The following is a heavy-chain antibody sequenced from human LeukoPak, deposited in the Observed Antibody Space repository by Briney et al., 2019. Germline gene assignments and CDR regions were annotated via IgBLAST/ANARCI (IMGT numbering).Heavy chain of an antibody. J-gene: IGHJ3*02. V-gene: IGHV5-51*01. CDR2: IYPGDSDT. D-gene: IGHD3-22*01. Sequence: GESLKISCKGSGYIFTSNWIGWVRPMPGIGLEWMGTIYPGDSDTTYSPSFQGQITISADKSISTAYLQWNSLKASDTAIYYCARGSRVFAHYDSSGYYSAFDIWGQGTMVTISS. CDR1: GYIFTSNW. CDR3: ARGSRVFAHYDSSGYYSAFDI.